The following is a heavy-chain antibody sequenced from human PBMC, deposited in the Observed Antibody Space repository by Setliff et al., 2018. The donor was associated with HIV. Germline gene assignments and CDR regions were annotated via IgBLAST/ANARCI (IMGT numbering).Heavy chain of an antibody. D-gene: IGHD3-9*01. CDR3: AGRPSFDWLFTGDY. CDR1: GGPFSGYY. V-gene: IGHV4-34*01. CDR2: VNHSGSA. Sequence: SETLSLTCAVYGGPFSGYYWSWIRQPPGKGLEWIGEVNHSGSANYTPSLKSRVTISVDTSKNQFSLRLSSVTAADTAVYYCAGRPSFDWLFTGDYWGQGTLVTVSS. J-gene: IGHJ4*02.